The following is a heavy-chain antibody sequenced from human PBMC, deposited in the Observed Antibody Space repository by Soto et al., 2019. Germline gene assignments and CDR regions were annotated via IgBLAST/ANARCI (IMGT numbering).Heavy chain of an antibody. D-gene: IGHD3-22*01. CDR1: GFIFGTNA. Sequence: EVQLLESGGDLVQPGGSLRLSCAASGFIFGTNAMAWVRQAPGKGLEWVSAIGGDGNTYYTDSVKGRFTISRDNSKNILNLQMNSLRAEDTALYYCAKKFGYSSSRGYYPVAFDYWGQGTLVTVSS. V-gene: IGHV3-23*01. CDR2: IGGDGNT. J-gene: IGHJ4*02. CDR3: AKKFGYSSSRGYYPVAFDY.